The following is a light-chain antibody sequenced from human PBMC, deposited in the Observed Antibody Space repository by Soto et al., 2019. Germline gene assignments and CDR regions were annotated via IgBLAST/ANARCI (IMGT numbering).Light chain of an antibody. CDR2: WAS. CDR1: QSVLYSSNNKNY. V-gene: IGKV4-1*01. J-gene: IGKJ2*01. Sequence: DIVMTPSPDSLAVSLGERATINCKSSQSVLYSSNNKNYLAWYQQKPGHPPKLLIYWASTRESGVPDRFSGSGSGTDFTLTISSLQAEDVAVYYCQQYYSTPPTFGQGTKLEIK. CDR3: QQYYSTPPT.